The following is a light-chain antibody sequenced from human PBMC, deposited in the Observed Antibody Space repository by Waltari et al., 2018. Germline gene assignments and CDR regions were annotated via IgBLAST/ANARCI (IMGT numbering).Light chain of an antibody. J-gene: IGLJ2*01. Sequence: SALTQPASVSGSPGQSITISCTGTSSDVGGHNYVSWYQQHPAKAPNLMISGVSNRPSGVSNRYSGSKSGNTASLTISGLQAEDEADYYCSSYTSSSTYVVFGGGTKLTVL. CDR1: SSDVGGHNY. V-gene: IGLV2-14*01. CDR3: SSYTSSSTYVV. CDR2: GVS.